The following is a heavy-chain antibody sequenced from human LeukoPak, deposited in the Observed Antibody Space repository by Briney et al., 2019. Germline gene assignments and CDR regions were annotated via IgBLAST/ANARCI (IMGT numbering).Heavy chain of an antibody. D-gene: IGHD3-10*01. CDR2: LSGSGGGT. V-gene: IGHV3-23*01. J-gene: IGHJ4*02. Sequence: GGSLRLSCAVSGITLSNYGMSWVRQAPGKGLEWVAGLSGSGGGTNYADTVKGRFTISRDNAKNTLYLQMNSLRAEDTAVYFCAKRGVVIRVILVGFHKEAYYFDSWGQGALVTVSS. CDR1: GITLSNYG. CDR3: AKRGVVIRVILVGFHKEAYYFDS.